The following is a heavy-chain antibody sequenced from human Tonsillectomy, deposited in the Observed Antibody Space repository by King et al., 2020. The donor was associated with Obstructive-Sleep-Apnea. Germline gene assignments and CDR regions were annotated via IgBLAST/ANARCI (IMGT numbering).Heavy chain of an antibody. CDR2: MFTSGGT. J-gene: IGHJ6*02. CDR1: GGSISSYS. CDR3: ARDVPYDWLVPYYYYGMDV. V-gene: IGHV4-4*07. Sequence: QLQESGPGLVKPSETLSLTSTVSGGSISSYSWGWIRQPAGEGLEWIGRMFTSGGTNSNPSLQRRVTMSVDTSKNQFSLQMSSVTAADTAVYYCARDVPYDWLVPYYYYGMDVWGQGTTVTVSS. D-gene: IGHD3-9*01.